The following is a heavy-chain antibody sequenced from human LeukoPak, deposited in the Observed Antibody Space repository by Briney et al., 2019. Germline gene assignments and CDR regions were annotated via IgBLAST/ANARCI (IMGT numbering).Heavy chain of an antibody. J-gene: IGHJ4*02. V-gene: IGHV3-48*02. CDR3: ARDGCSSTSCQGELVY. Sequence: PGRSLRLSCAASGITFRSYGMHWVRQAPGKGLEWVSYISSSSSTIYYADSVKGRFTISRDNAKNSLYLQMNSLRDEDTAVYYCARDGCSSTSCQGELVYWGQGTLVTVSS. CDR2: ISSSSSTI. CDR1: GITFRSYG. D-gene: IGHD2-2*01.